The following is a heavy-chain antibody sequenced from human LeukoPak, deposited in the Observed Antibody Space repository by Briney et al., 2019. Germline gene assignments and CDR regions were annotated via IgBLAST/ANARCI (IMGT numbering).Heavy chain of an antibody. D-gene: IGHD4-23*01. Sequence: GGSLRLSCAASGFTFSTYSMNWVRQAPGKGLEWVSAISGSGGSTYYADSVKGRFTISRDNSKNTLYLQMNSLRAEDTAVYYCAKDRTSGGNSLYYFDYWGQGTLVTVSS. CDR2: ISGSGGST. V-gene: IGHV3-23*01. J-gene: IGHJ4*02. CDR3: AKDRTSGGNSLYYFDY. CDR1: GFTFSTYS.